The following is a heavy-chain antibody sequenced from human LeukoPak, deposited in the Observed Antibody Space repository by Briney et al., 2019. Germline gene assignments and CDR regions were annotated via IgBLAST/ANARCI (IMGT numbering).Heavy chain of an antibody. J-gene: IGHJ4*02. CDR3: ARHNSGGYYGAFDY. D-gene: IGHD1-26*01. V-gene: IGHV4-38-2*01. Sequence: PSETLSLTCAVSGYSISSANYWGWIRQPPGKGLEWVGSIYHSGTTFHNPSLKSRVTISIDTSKNQFSLKLTSVTAADTALYYCARHNSGGYYGAFDYWGRGTLVTVSS. CDR2: IYHSGTT. CDR1: GYSISSANY.